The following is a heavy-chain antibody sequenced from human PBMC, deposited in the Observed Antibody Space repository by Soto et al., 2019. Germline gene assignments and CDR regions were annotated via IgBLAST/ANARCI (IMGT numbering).Heavy chain of an antibody. D-gene: IGHD5-18*01. V-gene: IGHV6-1*01. CDR2: TGYTSKWYT. Sequence: QVQLQQSGPGLVKPSQTLSLTCAISGDSISTNNVAWNWIRQSPSGGLEWLGRTGYTSKWYTAYPVSVRSRITINPDTPKIPFPLQLNSVTLDDTAVYYCARGKYSAFDYWCQGTLVTVSS. J-gene: IGHJ4*02. CDR3: ARGKYSAFDY. CDR1: GDSISTNNVA.